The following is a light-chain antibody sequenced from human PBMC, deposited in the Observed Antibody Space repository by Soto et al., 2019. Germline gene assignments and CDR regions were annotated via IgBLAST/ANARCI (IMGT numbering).Light chain of an antibody. J-gene: IGKJ2*01. CDR2: GAS. CDR1: QSVRSRY. CDR3: QQDGSSPGT. Sequence: EIVLTQSPGTLSLSPGERATLSCRASQSVRSRYLAWYQQKPGKAPRLLIYGASSRATGIPDRFSGSGSVTDFTLTISRLEPENFAVYYCQQDGSSPGTFGQATKLEIK. V-gene: IGKV3-20*01.